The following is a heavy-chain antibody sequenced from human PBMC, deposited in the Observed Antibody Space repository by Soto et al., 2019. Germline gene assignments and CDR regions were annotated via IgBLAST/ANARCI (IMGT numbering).Heavy chain of an antibody. J-gene: IGHJ5*02. CDR2: ISGSGGST. D-gene: IGHD1-7*01. Sequence: PXVCLRLSCAACGFSFSSYAMSWVRQAPGKGLEWVSAISGSGGSTYYADSVKGRFTISRDNSKNTLYLQMNSLRAEDTAVYYCAKPELLYNWFDPCGQRTLVTVSS. CDR1: GFSFSSYA. CDR3: AKPELLYNWFDP. V-gene: IGHV3-23*01.